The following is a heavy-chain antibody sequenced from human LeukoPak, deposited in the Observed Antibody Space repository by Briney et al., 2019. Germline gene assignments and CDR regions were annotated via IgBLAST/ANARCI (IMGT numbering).Heavy chain of an antibody. Sequence: ASVKVSCKASGYTFTGYYMHWVRQAPGQGLEWMGWINPNSGGTNYAQKFQGWVTMTTDTSISTAYMELSRLRSDDTAVYYCARDGGGGRENWFDPWGQGTLVTVSS. V-gene: IGHV1-2*04. CDR1: GYTFTGYY. D-gene: IGHD2-15*01. J-gene: IGHJ5*02. CDR3: ARDGGGGRENWFDP. CDR2: INPNSGGT.